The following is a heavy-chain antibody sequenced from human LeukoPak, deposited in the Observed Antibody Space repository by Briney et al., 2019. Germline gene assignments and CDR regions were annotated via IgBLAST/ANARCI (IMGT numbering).Heavy chain of an antibody. CDR1: GFTFSSYD. V-gene: IGHV3-13*01. CDR3: ARGRAPYCSSTSCFQSLSTFDI. J-gene: IGHJ3*02. D-gene: IGHD2-2*01. CDR2: IGTAGDT. Sequence: GGSLRLSCAASGFTFSSYDMHWVRQATGKGLEWVSAIGTAGDTYYPGSVKGRFTISRENAKNSLYLQMNSLRSEDTAVYYCARGRAPYCSSTSCFQSLSTFDIWGQGTMVTVSS.